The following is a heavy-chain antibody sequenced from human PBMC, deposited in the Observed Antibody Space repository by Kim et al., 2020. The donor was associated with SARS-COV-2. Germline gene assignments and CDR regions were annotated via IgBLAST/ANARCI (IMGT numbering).Heavy chain of an antibody. CDR3: ARSMVRGVIGWFDP. V-gene: IGHV4-4*09. D-gene: IGHD3-10*01. Sequence: PSLKSRVTRSVDTSKTQFSLKLSSVTAADTAVYYCARSMVRGVIGWFDPWGQGTLVTVSS. J-gene: IGHJ5*02.